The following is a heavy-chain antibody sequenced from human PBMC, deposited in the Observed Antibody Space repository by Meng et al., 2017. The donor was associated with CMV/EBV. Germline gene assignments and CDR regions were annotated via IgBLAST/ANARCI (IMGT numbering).Heavy chain of an antibody. CDR3: AKDLDFWSGYYYYYGMDV. CDR2: IRYDGSNK. D-gene: IGHD3-3*01. J-gene: IGHJ6*02. CDR1: GFTFSSYG. Sequence: GGSLRLSCAASGFTFSSYGMHWVRQAPGKGLEWVAFIRYDGSNKYYADSVKGRFTISRDNSKNTLYLQMNSLRAEDTAVHYCAKDLDFWSGYYYYYGMDVWGQGTTVTVSS. V-gene: IGHV3-30*02.